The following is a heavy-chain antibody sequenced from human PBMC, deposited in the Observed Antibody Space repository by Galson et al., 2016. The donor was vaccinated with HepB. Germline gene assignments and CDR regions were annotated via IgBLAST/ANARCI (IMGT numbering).Heavy chain of an antibody. J-gene: IGHJ4*02. CDR2: IYYSGSI. V-gene: IGHV4-59*01. CDR1: GGSISSYY. D-gene: IGHD3-10*01. CDR3: AGAGGGSGTYYPLHFDY. Sequence: TLSLTCTVSGGSISSYYWSWVRQPPGKGLEWIAYIYYSGSINYNPSLKSRVTISVDTSKNQFSLKLSSVTAADTAVYYCAGAGGGSGTYYPLHFDYWGQGTLVTVSS.